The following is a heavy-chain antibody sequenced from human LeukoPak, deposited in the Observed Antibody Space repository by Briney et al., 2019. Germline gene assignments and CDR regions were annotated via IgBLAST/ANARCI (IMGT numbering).Heavy chain of an antibody. CDR1: GFTFSSYG. D-gene: IGHD6-13*01. V-gene: IGHV3-48*01. Sequence: GGSLRLSCAASGFTFSSYGMHWVRQAPGKGLEWVSYISSSSTIYYADSVKGRFTISRDNAKNSLYLQMNSLRAEDTAVYCCARAGAAAVSGFQHWGQGTLVTVSS. CDR2: ISSSSTI. CDR3: ARAGAAAVSGFQH. J-gene: IGHJ1*01.